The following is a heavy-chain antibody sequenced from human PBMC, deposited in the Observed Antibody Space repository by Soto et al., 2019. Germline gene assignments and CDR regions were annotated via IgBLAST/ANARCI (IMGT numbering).Heavy chain of an antibody. CDR1: GGSITSNTW. J-gene: IGHJ6*02. V-gene: IGHV4-4*02. Sequence: QVQLQESGPGLVKPSGTLSLTCAVSGGSITSNTWWTWVRQSPGKGLEWIGEMYHSGVTSYNPSLGRRVTMSVDKSRNQFSLRLNSVSAADTAVYYCAKGKEAMDVWAKGPRSSSP. CDR2: MYHSGVT. CDR3: AKGKEAMDV.